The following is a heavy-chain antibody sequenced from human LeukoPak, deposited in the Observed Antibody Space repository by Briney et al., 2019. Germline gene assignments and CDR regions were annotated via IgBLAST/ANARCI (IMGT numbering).Heavy chain of an antibody. CDR3: ARAWGWWAFDS. CDR1: SGPISSRGHY. V-gene: IGHV4-39*07. CDR2: IYHDGTS. J-gene: IGHJ4*02. D-gene: IGHD2-8*02. Sequence: SETLSLTCTISSGPISSRGHYWGWIRQPPGMGREWIGNIYHDGTSNYSPSLKSRVTISVDTSKRQVSLKLASVTAADTAIYSCARAWGWWAFDSWGQGTLVSVSS.